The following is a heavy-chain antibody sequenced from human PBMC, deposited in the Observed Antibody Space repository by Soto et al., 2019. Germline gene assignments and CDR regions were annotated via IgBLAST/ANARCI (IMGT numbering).Heavy chain of an antibody. CDR3: ARDRVESGYPEYCQH. V-gene: IGHV3-53*01. J-gene: IGHJ1*01. D-gene: IGHD3-22*01. CDR1: VFTVSSTY. CDR2: IYSGGST. Sequence: EVPLVESGGGLIQPGGSLRLSFAASVFTVSSTYMSLVRQAPGKGVECVSVIYSGGSTFYADSVKGRFTISRDNCKNTMALQMNSLRAEDTAVYYFARDRVESGYPEYCQHWGQGTLVTVSA.